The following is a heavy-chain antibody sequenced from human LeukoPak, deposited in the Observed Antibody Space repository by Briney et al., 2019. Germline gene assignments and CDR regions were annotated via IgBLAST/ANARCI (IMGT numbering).Heavy chain of an antibody. D-gene: IGHD3-10*01. J-gene: IGHJ4*02. V-gene: IGHV3-30*04. CDR1: GFTFSSYA. CDR3: MKWFGEFDFDY. CDR2: ISYDGSNK. Sequence: QPGRSLRLSCAASGFTFSSYAMHWVRQAPGKRLEWGAVISYDGSNKYYADSVKGRFTTSRDNSKNTLYLQMNSLRAEDTAVYYCMKWFGEFDFDYWGQGTLVTVSS.